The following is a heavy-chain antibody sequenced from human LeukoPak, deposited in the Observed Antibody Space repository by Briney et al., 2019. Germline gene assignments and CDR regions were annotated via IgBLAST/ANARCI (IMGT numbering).Heavy chain of an antibody. CDR3: AKPRTPIAAAGTLFDY. CDR1: GFTFSSYA. D-gene: IGHD6-13*01. CDR2: ISGSGGST. Sequence: GGSLRLSCAASGFTFSSYAMSWVRQAPGKGLEWVSAISGSGGSTYYADSVKGRFTISRDNSKNTLYLQMNSLRAEDTAVYYCAKPRTPIAAAGTLFDYWGQGTLVTVSS. V-gene: IGHV3-23*01. J-gene: IGHJ4*02.